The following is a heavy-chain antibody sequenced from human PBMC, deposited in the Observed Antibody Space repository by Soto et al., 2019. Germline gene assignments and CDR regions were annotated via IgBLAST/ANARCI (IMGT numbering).Heavy chain of an antibody. V-gene: IGHV3-33*01. D-gene: IGHD3-22*01. J-gene: IGHJ4*02. CDR3: ARDRYYDSSGYYPTDY. Sequence: QVQLVESGGGVVQPGRSLRRSCAASGFTFSSYGMHWVRQAPGKGLEWVAVIWYDGSNKYYADSVKGRFTISRDNSKNTLYLQMNSLRAEDTAVYYCARDRYYDSSGYYPTDYWGQGTLVTVSS. CDR2: IWYDGSNK. CDR1: GFTFSSYG.